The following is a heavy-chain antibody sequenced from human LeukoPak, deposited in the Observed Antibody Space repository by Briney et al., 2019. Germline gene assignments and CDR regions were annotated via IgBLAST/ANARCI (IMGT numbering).Heavy chain of an antibody. CDR3: ARARVFYYDTSGYRFDY. CDR1: GGSISSSSYC. J-gene: IGHJ4*02. D-gene: IGHD3-22*01. Sequence: SETLSLTCTVSGGSISSSSYCWGWIRQPPGKGLEWIGYIYYSGSTNYNPSLKSRVTIVVDTSKNQFSLKLSSVTAADTAVYYCARARVFYYDTSGYRFDYWGQGTPVTVSS. CDR2: IYYSGST. V-gene: IGHV4-61*05.